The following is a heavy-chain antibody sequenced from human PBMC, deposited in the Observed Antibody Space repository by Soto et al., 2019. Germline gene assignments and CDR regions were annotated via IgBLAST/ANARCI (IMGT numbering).Heavy chain of an antibody. D-gene: IGHD3-3*01. CDR3: ARRPITIFGVVSSFDY. V-gene: IGHV4-39*01. CDR2: IYYSGST. Sequence: LSLTCTVSGGSISSSSYYWGWIRQPPGKGLEWIGSIYYSGSTYYNPSLKSRVTISVDTSTNQFSLKLSAVTAADTAVYYCARRPITIFGVVSSFDYWGQGTLVTVSS. CDR1: GGSISSSSYY. J-gene: IGHJ4*02.